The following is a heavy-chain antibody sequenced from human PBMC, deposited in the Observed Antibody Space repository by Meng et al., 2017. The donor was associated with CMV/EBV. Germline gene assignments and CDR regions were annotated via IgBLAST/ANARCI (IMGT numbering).Heavy chain of an antibody. CDR1: GYTFIDHY. CDR2: INPDSGGT. J-gene: IGHJ4*02. CDR3: ARYRVDIVATTPFDY. V-gene: IGHV1-2*02. D-gene: IGHD5-12*01. Sequence: ASVKVSCKASGYTFIDHYIHWVRQAPGQGLEWTGWINPDSGGTNYARKFQGRVTMTRDTSISTAYMELSRLTPDDTAVYYCARYRVDIVATTPFDYWGQGTLVTVPQ.